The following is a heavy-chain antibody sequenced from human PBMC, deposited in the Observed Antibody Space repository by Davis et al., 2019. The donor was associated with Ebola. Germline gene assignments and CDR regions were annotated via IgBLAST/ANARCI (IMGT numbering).Heavy chain of an antibody. CDR2: IKSKTDGGTT. Sequence: GGSLRLSCAASGFTFSNAWMIWVRQAPGKGLEWVGRIKSKTDGGTTDYAAPVKGRFTISSDDSKNTLYLQMNSLKTEDTAVYYCARVNWKRAYGMDVWGQGTTVTVSS. J-gene: IGHJ6*02. V-gene: IGHV3-15*01. CDR3: ARVNWKRAYGMDV. D-gene: IGHD1-20*01. CDR1: GFTFSNAW.